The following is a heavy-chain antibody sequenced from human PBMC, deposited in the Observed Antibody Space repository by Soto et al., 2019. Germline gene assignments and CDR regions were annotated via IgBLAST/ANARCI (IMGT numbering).Heavy chain of an antibody. J-gene: IGHJ4*02. CDR2: VFYRRST. D-gene: IGHD1-26*01. Sequence: SETLSLACTFSDASITTFYWSCIRHPPGKGLEWIGHVFYRRSTNYNPSLKSRVTISADTSKNEFSLKVSSVTAADTDVYYCARWDHVLFHFDSWGQGAMVTVS. CDR1: DASITTFY. V-gene: IGHV4-59*01. CDR3: ARWDHVLFHFDS.